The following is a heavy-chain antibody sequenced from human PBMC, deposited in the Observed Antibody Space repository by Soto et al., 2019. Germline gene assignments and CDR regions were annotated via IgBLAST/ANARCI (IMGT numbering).Heavy chain of an antibody. CDR2: SIPIFGTA. Sequence: QVQLVQSGAEVKKPGCSVKVSCKASGGTFSSYAISWVRQAPGQGLEWMGGSIPIFGTANYAQKFQGRVTITAAESTSTAYMELSCLRSEDTAVYYCARDQAAGYDRDAFDIWGQGTMVTVSS. V-gene: IGHV1-69*01. J-gene: IGHJ3*02. CDR3: ARDQAAGYDRDAFDI. CDR1: GGTFSSYA. D-gene: IGHD5-12*01.